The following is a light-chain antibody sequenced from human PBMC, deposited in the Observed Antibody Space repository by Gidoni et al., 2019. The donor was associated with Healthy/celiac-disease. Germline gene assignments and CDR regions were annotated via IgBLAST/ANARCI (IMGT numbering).Light chain of an antibody. V-gene: IGKV1-33*01. Sequence: DIQMTKSPSSLSASVGDRVTITCQASQDISNYLNWYQQKPGKAHKLLIYDASNLEIGVPSRFSGSGSGTDFTFTIRSLQPEDIATYYCQQYDNLPPFTFGGXTKVEIK. CDR3: QQYDNLPPFT. CDR1: QDISNY. J-gene: IGKJ4*01. CDR2: DAS.